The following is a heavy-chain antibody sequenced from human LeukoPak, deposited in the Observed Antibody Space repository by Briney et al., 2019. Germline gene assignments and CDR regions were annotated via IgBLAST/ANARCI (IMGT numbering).Heavy chain of an antibody. V-gene: IGHV4-34*01. CDR1: GGSFSGYY. Sequence: PSETLSLTCAVYGGSFSGYYWSWIRQPPGKGLEWIGEINHSGSTNYNPSLKSRVTISVDTSKNQFSLKLSSVTAADTAVYYCARGRAYYDFWGGYGAWYFDYWGQGTLVTVSS. CDR2: INHSGST. CDR3: ARGRAYYDFWGGYGAWYFDY. D-gene: IGHD3-3*01. J-gene: IGHJ4*02.